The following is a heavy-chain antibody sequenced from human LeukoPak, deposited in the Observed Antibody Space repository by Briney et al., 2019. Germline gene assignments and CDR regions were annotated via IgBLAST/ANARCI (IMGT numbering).Heavy chain of an antibody. J-gene: IGHJ4*02. CDR2: INSDSSLM. D-gene: IGHD3-16*01. V-gene: IGHV3-21*01. CDR1: GFTFSAYG. CDR3: IRDLFDDYSLDY. Sequence: EGSLRLSCAASGFTFSAYGMHWVRQAPGKGLEWVSSINSDSSLMFYAESVKGRFTISRDNARNSLYLQMNSLRAEDTAVYYCIRDLFDDYSLDYWGQGALVTVSS.